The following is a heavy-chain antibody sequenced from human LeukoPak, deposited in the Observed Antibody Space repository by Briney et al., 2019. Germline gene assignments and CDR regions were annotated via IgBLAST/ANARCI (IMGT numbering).Heavy chain of an antibody. V-gene: IGHV3-23*01. CDR2: ISGSGAVT. CDR3: ARQGGDWYAFDY. D-gene: IGHD6-19*01. CDR1: GFTFSNYA. Sequence: GGSLRLSCAASGFTFSNYAMGWVRQAPGKGLEWVSAISGSGAVTYYADSVKGRFTFSRDNSKNTLYLQMTSLRAEDTAVYFCARQGGDWYAFDYWGQGTLATVSS. J-gene: IGHJ4*02.